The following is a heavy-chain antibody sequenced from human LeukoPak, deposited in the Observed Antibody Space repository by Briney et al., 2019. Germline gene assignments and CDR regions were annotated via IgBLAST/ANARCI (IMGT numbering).Heavy chain of an antibody. Sequence: PGGSLRLSCAASGFTFSSYWMSWVRQAPGKGLEWVANIKEDGSEKYHVDSVKGRFTISRDNAKNSLYLQMNSLRAEDTAVYYCARETPVVVPAAPPHYYYYYMDVWGKGTTVTVSS. CDR3: ARETPVVVPAAPPHYYYYYMDV. J-gene: IGHJ6*03. V-gene: IGHV3-7*01. D-gene: IGHD2-2*01. CDR1: GFTFSSYW. CDR2: IKEDGSEK.